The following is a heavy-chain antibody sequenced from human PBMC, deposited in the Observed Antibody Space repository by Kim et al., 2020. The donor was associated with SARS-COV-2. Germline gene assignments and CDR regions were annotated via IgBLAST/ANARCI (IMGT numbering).Heavy chain of an antibody. J-gene: IGHJ4*02. D-gene: IGHD1-26*01. V-gene: IGHV3-30-3*01. CDR2: IPYDGSNK. CDR1: GFTFSSYA. CDR3: ALSQSGSYRHYFDY. Sequence: GGSLRLSCAASGFTFSSYAMHWVRQAPGKGLEWVAVIPYDGSNKYYADSVKGRFTISRDNSKNTLYLQMNSLRAEDTAVYYCALSQSGSYRHYFDYWGQGTLVTVSS.